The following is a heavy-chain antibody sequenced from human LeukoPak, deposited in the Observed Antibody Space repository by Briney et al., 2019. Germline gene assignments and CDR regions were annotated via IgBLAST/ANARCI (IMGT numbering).Heavy chain of an antibody. CDR2: IYTSGST. CDR1: GGSISSGSYY. V-gene: IGHV4-61*02. D-gene: IGHD5-12*01. Sequence: ASETLSLTCTVSGGSISSGSYYWSWIRQPAGKGLEWIGRIYTSGSTNYNPSLKSRVTISVDTSKNQFSLKLSSVTAADTAVYYCARTSGYDYGVYYYYYMDVWGKGTTVTISS. CDR3: ARTSGYDYGVYYYYYMDV. J-gene: IGHJ6*03.